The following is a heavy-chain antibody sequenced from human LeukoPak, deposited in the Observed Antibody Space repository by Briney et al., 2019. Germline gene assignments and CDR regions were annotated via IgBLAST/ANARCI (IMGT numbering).Heavy chain of an antibody. CDR2: ISSGDRT. Sequence: GGSLRLSCAASGFTFSSYAMNWVRQAPGKGREWVAGISSGDRTFHAESVKGRFTISRDKSKDTLYLQMNSLRAEDTAVYYCAKDAIASPYFHWFENWGQGTQVIVSS. J-gene: IGHJ4*02. CDR1: GFTFSSYA. V-gene: IGHV3-23*01. CDR3: AKDAIASPYFHWFEN. D-gene: IGHD3-9*01.